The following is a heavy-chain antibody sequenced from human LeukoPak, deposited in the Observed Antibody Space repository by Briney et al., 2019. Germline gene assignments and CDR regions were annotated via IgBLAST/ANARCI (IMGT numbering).Heavy chain of an antibody. CDR1: GYTFTSYG. Sequence: ASAKVSCKASGYTFTSYGISWVRQAPGQGLEWMGWISAYNGNTNYAQKLQGRVTMTTDTSTSTAYMELRSLRSDDTAVYYCARDADSGSAFDYWGQGTLVTVSS. J-gene: IGHJ4*02. D-gene: IGHD6-6*01. CDR2: ISAYNGNT. CDR3: ARDADSGSAFDY. V-gene: IGHV1-18*01.